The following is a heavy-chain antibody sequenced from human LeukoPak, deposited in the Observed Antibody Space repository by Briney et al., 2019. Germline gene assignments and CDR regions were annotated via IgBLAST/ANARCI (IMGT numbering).Heavy chain of an antibody. D-gene: IGHD3-3*01. Sequence: PGGSLRLSCAASGFTFSSYAMHWVRQAPGKGLEWVAVISYDGSNKYYADSVKGRFTISRDNSKNTLYLQMNSLRAEDTAVYYCARDSWRGDITIFEMIFPDAFDIWGQGTMVTVSS. CDR1: GFTFSSYA. J-gene: IGHJ3*02. CDR3: ARDSWRGDITIFEMIFPDAFDI. V-gene: IGHV3-30-3*01. CDR2: ISYDGSNK.